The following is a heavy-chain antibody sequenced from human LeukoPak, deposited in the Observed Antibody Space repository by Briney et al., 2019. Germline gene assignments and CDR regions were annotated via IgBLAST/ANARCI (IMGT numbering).Heavy chain of an antibody. V-gene: IGHV3-48*04. CDR1: GFPFSSHN. CDR3: VRDGGATGSMDR. Sequence: GGSLRLSCAVSGFPFSSHNMDWVRQAPGKGLEWISYINIGSNIIYYADSVKGRFTISRDNAANSLYLQMNSLRAEDTAVYYCVRDGGATGSMDRWGQGTLLTVSS. J-gene: IGHJ5*02. CDR2: INIGSNII. D-gene: IGHD3-16*01.